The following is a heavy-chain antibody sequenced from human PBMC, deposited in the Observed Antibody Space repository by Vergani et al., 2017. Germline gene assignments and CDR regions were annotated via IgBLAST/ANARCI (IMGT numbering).Heavy chain of an antibody. CDR2: ISYDGGSK. CDR1: GFTFSSYG. J-gene: IGHJ4*02. CDR3: ARTMVRGVIIPQFDY. D-gene: IGHD3-10*01. V-gene: IGHV3-30*13. Sequence: QVQVVESGGGVVQPGRSLRLSCAASGFTFSSYGMHWVRQAPGKGLEWVAVISYDGGSKHYADSVKGRFTISRDNSRNRLYLQMNSLRAEDTAVYYCARTMVRGVIIPQFDYWGQGTLVTVSS.